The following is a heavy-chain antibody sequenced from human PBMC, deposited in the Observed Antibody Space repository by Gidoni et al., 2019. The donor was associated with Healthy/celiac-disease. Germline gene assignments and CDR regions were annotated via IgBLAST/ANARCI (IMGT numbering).Heavy chain of an antibody. CDR3: AARGLFVEWSPFHDAFDI. D-gene: IGHD3-3*01. Sequence: QVQLQESGPGLVQPSQTLSLTCTVSGGSIRSGSYYWSWIRQPAGKGLEWIGRIYTRGSTNYNPSLKSRVTISVDTSKNQFSLKLSSVTAADTAVYYCAARGLFVEWSPFHDAFDIWGQGTMVTVSS. CDR2: IYTRGST. CDR1: GGSIRSGSYY. J-gene: IGHJ3*02. V-gene: IGHV4-61*02.